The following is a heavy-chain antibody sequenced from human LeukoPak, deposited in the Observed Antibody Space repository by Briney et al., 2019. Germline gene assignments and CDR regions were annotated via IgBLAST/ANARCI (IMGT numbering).Heavy chain of an antibody. CDR3: AKESASSSPYRAGWFDP. J-gene: IGHJ5*02. CDR2: ISYDGSIR. V-gene: IGHV3-30*18. CDR1: GFTFSSYG. D-gene: IGHD6-13*01. Sequence: PGGSLRLSCAASGFTFSSYGMHWVRQAPGKGLEWVAVISYDGSIRYSADSVKGRFTISRDNSKNTLYLQMNSLRAEDTAVYYCAKESASSSPYRAGWFDPWGRGTLVTVSS.